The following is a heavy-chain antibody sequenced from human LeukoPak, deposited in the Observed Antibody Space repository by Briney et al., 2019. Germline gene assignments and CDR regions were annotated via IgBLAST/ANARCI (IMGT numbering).Heavy chain of an antibody. CDR2: INQDGSEK. V-gene: IGHV3-7*03. J-gene: IGHJ4*02. D-gene: IGHD2-15*01. CDR1: GFTLSSSW. CDR3: ARDRSCSG. Sequence: GGSLRLSGAASGFTLSSSWMSWVRQAPGKGLEWVANINQDGSEKYYVDSVKGRFTISRDNAKNSLYLQMNSLRAEDTAVYYCARDRSCSGWGQGTLVTVSS.